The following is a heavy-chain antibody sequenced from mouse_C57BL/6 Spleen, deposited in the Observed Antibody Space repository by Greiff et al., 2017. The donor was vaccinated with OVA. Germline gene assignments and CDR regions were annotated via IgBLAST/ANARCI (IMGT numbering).Heavy chain of an antibody. V-gene: IGHV1-55*01. Sequence: QVQLKQPGAELVKPGASVKMSCKASGYTFTSYWITWVKQRPGQGLEWIGDIYPGSGSTNYNEKFKSKATLTVDTSSSTAYMQLSSLTSEDSAVYYCARNYGSREGNYFDYWGQGTTLTVSS. CDR1: GYTFTSYW. CDR2: IYPGSGST. D-gene: IGHD1-1*01. J-gene: IGHJ2*01. CDR3: ARNYGSREGNYFDY.